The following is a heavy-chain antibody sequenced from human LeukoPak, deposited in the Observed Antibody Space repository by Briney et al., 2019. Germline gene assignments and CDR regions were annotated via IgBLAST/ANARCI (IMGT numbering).Heavy chain of an antibody. CDR2: IYHSGRT. D-gene: IGHD2-15*01. Sequence: SETLSLTCAVYGGSFSGYYWSWIRQPPGKGLEYIGYIYHSGRTYYNPSLKSRVTISVDRSRNQFSLKVDSVTAADTAVYYCAREGRFCSGGSCFGGAFDLWGQGTMVTVSS. CDR3: AREGRFCSGGSCFGGAFDL. V-gene: IGHV4-34*01. CDR1: GGSFSGYY. J-gene: IGHJ3*01.